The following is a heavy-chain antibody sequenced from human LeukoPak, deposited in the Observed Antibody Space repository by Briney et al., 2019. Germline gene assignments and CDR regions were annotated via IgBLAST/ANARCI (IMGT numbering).Heavy chain of an antibody. J-gene: IGHJ4*02. CDR3: VRDLR. V-gene: IGHV3-11*01. CDR1: GFTFSDHY. CDR2: ISGGGSLK. Sequence: GGSLRLSCVTSGFTFSDHYMSWIRQAPGKGLEWVSYISGGGSLKFYADSVKGRFTISRDSAQRSLYLQMNSLTAADTAVYYCVRDLRWGQGTLVTVSS.